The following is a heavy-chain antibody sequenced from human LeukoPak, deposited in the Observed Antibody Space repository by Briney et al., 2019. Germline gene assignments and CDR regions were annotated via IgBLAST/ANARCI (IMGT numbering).Heavy chain of an antibody. CDR3: ARVLLWFGNPRYMDV. CDR2: INYTGSIYYSGST. J-gene: IGHJ6*03. V-gene: IGHV4-39*07. CDR1: GGSMSSSSYY. Sequence: SETLSLTCTVSGGSMSSSSYYWGWIRQPPGKGLEWIGNINYTGSIYYSGSTYYNPSLKSRVTISVDKSKNQFSLKLKSVTAADTAVYYCARVLLWFGNPRYMDVWGKGTTVTVSS. D-gene: IGHD3-10*01.